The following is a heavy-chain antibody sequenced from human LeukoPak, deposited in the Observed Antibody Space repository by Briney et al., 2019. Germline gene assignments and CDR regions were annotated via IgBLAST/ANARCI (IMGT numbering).Heavy chain of an antibody. CDR2: ISYAGSNK. D-gene: IGHD3-22*01. Sequence: GGSLRLSCAASGFTFSSYAMHWVRQAPGKGLEWVAVISYAGSNKYYADSVKGRFTISRDNAKNSLYLQMNSLRAEDTALYYCARGSSGYSYYYGMDVWGQGTTVTVSS. CDR3: ARGSSGYSYYYGMDV. CDR1: GFTFSSYA. V-gene: IGHV3-30-3*01. J-gene: IGHJ6*02.